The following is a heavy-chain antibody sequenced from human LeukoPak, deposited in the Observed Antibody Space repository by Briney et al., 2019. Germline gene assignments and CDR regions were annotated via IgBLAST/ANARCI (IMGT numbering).Heavy chain of an antibody. D-gene: IGHD3-22*01. CDR3: ASGYDSSGYFY. Sequence: SETLSLTCTVSGGSISSGGYNWSWIRPDPGQGLEWIEYIYYSGSTYYNPSLKSRVTISVDTSKHQFSLKLSSVTAADTAVYYCASGYDSSGYFYWGQGTLVTVSS. V-gene: IGHV4-31*03. CDR1: GGSISSGGYN. CDR2: IYYSGST. J-gene: IGHJ4*02.